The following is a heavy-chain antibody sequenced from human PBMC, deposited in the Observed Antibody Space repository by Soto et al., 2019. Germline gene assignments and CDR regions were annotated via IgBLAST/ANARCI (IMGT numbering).Heavy chain of an antibody. CDR3: ARGSYCSGGSCYSYKRPWYFIL. J-gene: IGHJ2*01. CDR1: GFTFSCYL. V-gene: IGHV3-64*02. CDR2: ITSNGDTT. Sequence: GGSVRLSCVDSGFTFSCYLMHWVNQDPGKGLEFVSFITSNGDTTYYADSVKGRFTISSDNPKKPLHLEMGALRPEDMAVYYCARGSYCSGGSCYSYKRPWYFILRGRGTLVTVPQ. D-gene: IGHD2-15*01.